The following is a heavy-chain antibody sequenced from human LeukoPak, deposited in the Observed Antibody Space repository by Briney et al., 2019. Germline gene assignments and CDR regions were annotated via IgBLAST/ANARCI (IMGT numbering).Heavy chain of an antibody. V-gene: IGHV4-38-2*02. CDR3: ASSAYESSGYGGYYMDV. CDR1: GYSISSGYY. CDR2: IYHSGST. D-gene: IGHD3-22*01. Sequence: SETLSLTCTVSGYSISSGYYWGWIRQSPGKGLEWIGSIYHSGSTYYNPSLKSRVTISVDTSKNQFSLKLSSVTAADTAVYYCASSAYESSGYGGYYMDVWGKGTTVTVSS. J-gene: IGHJ6*03.